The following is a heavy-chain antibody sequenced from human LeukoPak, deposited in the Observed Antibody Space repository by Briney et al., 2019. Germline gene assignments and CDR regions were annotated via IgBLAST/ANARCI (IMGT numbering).Heavy chain of an antibody. V-gene: IGHV4-59*01. D-gene: IGHD1-26*01. J-gene: IGHJ4*02. Sequence: PSETLSLTRTVSGGSISNYYWSWIRQPPGKGLEWIGYIYSSGSTNYNPSPKSRFTISVDTSKIQFSLKLSSVTAADTAVYYCARLALQEVGATQTYYLDYWGQGTLVTVSS. CDR3: ARLALQEVGATQTYYLDY. CDR2: IYSSGST. CDR1: GGSISNYY.